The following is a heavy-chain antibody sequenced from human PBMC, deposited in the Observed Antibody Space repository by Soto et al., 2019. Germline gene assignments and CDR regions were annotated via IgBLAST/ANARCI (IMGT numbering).Heavy chain of an antibody. CDR2: IYYSGST. D-gene: IGHD3-10*01. CDR1: GGSISSGDYY. V-gene: IGHV4-30-4*01. CDR3: ARAHLWFVGPTYYYGMDV. J-gene: IGHJ6*02. Sequence: SETLSLTCTVSGGSISSGDYYWSWIRQPPGKGLEWIGYIYYSGSTYYNPSLKSRVTISVDTSKNQFSLKLSSVTAADTAVYYCARAHLWFVGPTYYYGMDVWGQGTTVTVSS.